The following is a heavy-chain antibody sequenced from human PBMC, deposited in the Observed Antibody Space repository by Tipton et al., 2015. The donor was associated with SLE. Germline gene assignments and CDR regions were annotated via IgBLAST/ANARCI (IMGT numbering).Heavy chain of an antibody. Sequence: TLSLTCAVSPYSISSGYYWVWIRQPPGKGLEWLASISHRGHTYYSPSLKSRVTIPVDTSKNQFSLRLSSVTAADTAVYYCARTQYCGGDCYGDAFDLWGQGTMVTVSS. CDR3: ARTQYCGGDCYGDAFDL. V-gene: IGHV4-38-2*01. CDR2: ISHRGHT. CDR1: PYSISSGYY. D-gene: IGHD2-21*01. J-gene: IGHJ3*01.